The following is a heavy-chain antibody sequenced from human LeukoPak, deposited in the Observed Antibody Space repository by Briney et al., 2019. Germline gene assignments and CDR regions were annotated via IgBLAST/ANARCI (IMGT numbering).Heavy chain of an antibody. CDR1: GGSISSGDYY. D-gene: IGHD3-3*01. Sequence: SETLSPTCTVSGGSISSGDYYWSWIRQPPGKGLEWIGYIYYSGSTYYNPSLKSRVTISVDTSKNQFSLKLSSVTAADTAVYYCARAPGYDFWSGYYTSNWFDPWGQGTLVTVSS. CDR2: IYYSGST. J-gene: IGHJ5*02. V-gene: IGHV4-30-4*01. CDR3: ARAPGYDFWSGYYTSNWFDP.